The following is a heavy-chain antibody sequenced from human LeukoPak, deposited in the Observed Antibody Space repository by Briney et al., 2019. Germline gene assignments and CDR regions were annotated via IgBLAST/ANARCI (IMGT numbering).Heavy chain of an antibody. J-gene: IGHJ3*02. Sequence: GASVKVSCKASGYTFTGYYMHWVRQAPGQGLEWMGWINPNSGGTNYARKFQGRVTMTRDTSISTAYMELSRLRSDDTAVYYCASHPVGYCSGGSCYSASYAFDIWGQGTMVTVSS. CDR2: INPNSGGT. CDR1: GYTFTGYY. CDR3: ASHPVGYCSGGSCYSASYAFDI. V-gene: IGHV1-2*02. D-gene: IGHD2-15*01.